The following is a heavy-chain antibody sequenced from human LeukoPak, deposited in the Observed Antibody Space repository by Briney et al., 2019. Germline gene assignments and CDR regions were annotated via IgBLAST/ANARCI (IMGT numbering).Heavy chain of an antibody. Sequence: SETLSLTCTVSGGSISSYYWSWIRQPPGKGLEWIGYFYYSGSSNYNPSLKSRVTISGDTSKNQFSLKLSSVTAADTAIYYCARVPPAVGAFDIWGRGTMVTVSS. D-gene: IGHD6-13*01. J-gene: IGHJ3*02. CDR1: GGSISSYY. CDR3: ARVPPAVGAFDI. CDR2: FYYSGSS. V-gene: IGHV4-59*01.